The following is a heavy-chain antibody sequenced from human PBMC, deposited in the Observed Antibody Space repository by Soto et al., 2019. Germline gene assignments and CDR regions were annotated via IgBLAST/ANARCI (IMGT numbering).Heavy chain of an antibody. CDR2: ISSSSSTI. CDR1: GFTFSSYS. CDR3: ARDLAAAILDY. J-gene: IGHJ4*02. D-gene: IGHD6-13*01. Sequence: EVQLVESGGGLVQPGGSLILSCAASGFTFSSYSMNWVRQAPGKGLEWVSYISSSSSTIYYADSVKGRFTISRDNAKNSLYLQMNSLRAEDTAVYYCARDLAAAILDYWGQGTLVTVSS. V-gene: IGHV3-48*01.